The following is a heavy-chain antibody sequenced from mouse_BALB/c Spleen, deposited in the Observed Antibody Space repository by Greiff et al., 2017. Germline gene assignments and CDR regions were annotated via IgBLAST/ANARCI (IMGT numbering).Heavy chain of an antibody. Sequence: VQLQQSGPELVKPGASVKIPCKASGYTFTDYNMDWVKQSHGKSLEWIGDINPNNGGTIYNQKFKGKATLTVDKSSSTAYMELRSLTSEDTAVYYCARQVRRLWYFDVWGAGTTVTVSS. V-gene: IGHV1-18*01. CDR1: GYTFTDYN. D-gene: IGHD2-14*01. CDR3: ARQVRRLWYFDV. CDR2: INPNNGGT. J-gene: IGHJ1*01.